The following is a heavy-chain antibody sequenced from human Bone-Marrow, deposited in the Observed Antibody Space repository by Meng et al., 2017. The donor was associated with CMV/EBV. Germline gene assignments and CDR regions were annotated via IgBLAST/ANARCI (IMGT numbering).Heavy chain of an antibody. D-gene: IGHD2-8*01. V-gene: IGHV3-21*01. CDR1: GFTFSSYS. CDR3: ARDLRGIVLMVYAPYFDY. Sequence: EVQLVESGGGLVKPGGSLRLSCAASGFTFSSYSMNWVRQAPGKGLEWVSSISSSSSYIYYADSVKGRFTISRDNAKNSLYLQMNSLRAEDTAVYYCARDLRGIVLMVYAPYFDYWGQGTLVNVSS. J-gene: IGHJ4*02. CDR2: ISSSSSYI.